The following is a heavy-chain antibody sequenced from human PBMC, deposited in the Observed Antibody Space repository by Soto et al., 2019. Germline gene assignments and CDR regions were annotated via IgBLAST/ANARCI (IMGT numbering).Heavy chain of an antibody. CDR3: VRDYGAAARAFSY. Sequence: QVQLVESGGGVVQPGRSLRVSCAASGFTFSTFAIHWVRQAPGKGLEWVALIWFDGNNNYYADSVKGRFTISRDNSKNTLYLQMNSLRAEDTAVYYCVRDYGAAARAFSYWGQGTLVTVSS. CDR2: IWFDGNNN. J-gene: IGHJ4*02. D-gene: IGHD6-13*01. CDR1: GFTFSTFA. V-gene: IGHV3-33*01.